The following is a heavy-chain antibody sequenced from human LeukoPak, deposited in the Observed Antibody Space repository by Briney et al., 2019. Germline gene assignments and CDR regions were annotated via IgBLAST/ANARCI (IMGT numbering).Heavy chain of an antibody. Sequence: AGSLRLSCAASRFTFSTFSMNWVGPAPGKGLEWVSSIISSSSYISYADSVKGRFTISRDNAKNSLYLQMNSLRAEDTAVYYCARVDCSGGSCYHYYYYYMDVWGKGTTVTVSS. CDR2: IISSSSYI. CDR3: ARVDCSGGSCYHYYYYYMDV. D-gene: IGHD2-15*01. V-gene: IGHV3-21*01. J-gene: IGHJ6*03. CDR1: RFTFSTFS.